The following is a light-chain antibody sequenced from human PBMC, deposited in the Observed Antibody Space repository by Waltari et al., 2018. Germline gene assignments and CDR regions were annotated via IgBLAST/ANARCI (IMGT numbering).Light chain of an antibody. J-gene: IGKJ1*01. CDR3: QQTYTTPTWT. CDR2: AAS. V-gene: IGKV1-39*01. CDR1: QTISTY. Sequence: DIQITQSPLCLSASVGDRVTITCRARQTISTYLNWYQQKPGKAPKLLIHAASRLQSGVPSRFSGSGSETEFTLTINSLQLEDFAISYCQQTYTTPTWTFGQGPRVEIK.